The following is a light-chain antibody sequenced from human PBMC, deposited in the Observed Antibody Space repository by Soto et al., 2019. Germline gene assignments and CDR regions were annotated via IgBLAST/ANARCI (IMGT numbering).Light chain of an antibody. Sequence: PGGRATLSCRASQSVSSSHLAWYQHKPGQAPRLLIYAASTRATGIPARFSGSGSGTEFTLTISSLQSEDFAVYFCQQYINWPRTFGQGTKVDIK. CDR1: QSVSSSH. CDR3: QQYINWPRT. V-gene: IGKV3-15*01. J-gene: IGKJ1*01. CDR2: AAS.